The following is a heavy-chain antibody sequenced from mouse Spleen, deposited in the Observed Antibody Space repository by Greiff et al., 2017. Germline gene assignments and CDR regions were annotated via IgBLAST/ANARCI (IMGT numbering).Heavy chain of an antibody. CDR1: GYTFTDYE. J-gene: IGHJ4*01. CDR3: TRSGGHYGDYVGYAMDY. Sequence: QVQLQQSGAELVRPGASVTLSCKASGYTFTDYEMHWVKQTPVHGLEWIGAIDPETGGTAYNQKFKGKAILTADKSSSTAYMELRSLTSEDSAVYYCTRSGGHYGDYVGYAMDYWGQGTSVTVSS. CDR2: IDPETGGT. D-gene: IGHD2-13*01. V-gene: IGHV1-15*01.